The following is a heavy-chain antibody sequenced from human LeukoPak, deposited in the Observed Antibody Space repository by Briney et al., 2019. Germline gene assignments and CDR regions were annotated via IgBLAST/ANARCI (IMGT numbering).Heavy chain of an antibody. Sequence: GGSLRLSCAASGFTFSDYAMNWVRQTPVKGLEWVSGISGSGMSTYYADSVKGRFTMSRDNSKNTLSLQMNSLRDEDTAVYYCARDLFWEQLPFYWGQGTLVTVSS. CDR1: GFTFSDYA. V-gene: IGHV3-23*01. J-gene: IGHJ4*02. CDR2: ISGSGMST. CDR3: ARDLFWEQLPFY. D-gene: IGHD6-6*01.